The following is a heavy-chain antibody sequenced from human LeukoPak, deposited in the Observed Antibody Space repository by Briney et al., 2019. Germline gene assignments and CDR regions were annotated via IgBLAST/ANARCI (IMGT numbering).Heavy chain of an antibody. J-gene: IGHJ4*02. CDR2: INPNSGGT. Sequence: ASVKVSCKTSGYTFTIYGVTWVRQAPGQGLEWMGCINPNSGGTDYAQKFQGRVTMTRDTSISTAYMELSRLTSDDTAVYYCAGLSGYDPYYFDYWGQGTLVAVSS. CDR1: GYTFTIYG. CDR3: AGLSGYDPYYFDY. D-gene: IGHD5-12*01. V-gene: IGHV1-2*02.